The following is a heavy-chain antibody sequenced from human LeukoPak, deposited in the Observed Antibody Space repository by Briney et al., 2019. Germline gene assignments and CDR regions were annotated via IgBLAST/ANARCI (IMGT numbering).Heavy chain of an antibody. Sequence: GGSLRLSCAASGFTFSSYWMHWVRQAPGKGLVWVSRINSDGSSTSYADSVKGRFTISRDNAKNSLYLQMNSLRAEDTAVYYCARAGYCSGGSCYPYYFDYWGQGTLVTVSS. V-gene: IGHV3-74*01. CDR1: GFTFSSYW. J-gene: IGHJ4*02. CDR2: INSDGSST. D-gene: IGHD2-15*01. CDR3: ARAGYCSGGSCYPYYFDY.